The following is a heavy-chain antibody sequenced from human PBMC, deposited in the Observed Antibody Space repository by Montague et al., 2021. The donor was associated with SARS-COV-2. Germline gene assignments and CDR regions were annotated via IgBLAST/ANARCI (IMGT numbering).Heavy chain of an antibody. CDR3: ARGQVTIFGVLIMLPAAGALDI. V-gene: IGHV4-34*01. D-gene: IGHD3-3*01. CDR1: DGSFSGYY. CDR2: INHSGST. J-gene: IGHJ3*02. Sequence: SETLSLTCAVYDGSFSGYYWSWIRQPLPWGLEWIGEINHSGSTNYNPSLKSRVTISVDASKNQFSLKLNSVSAADTAVYYCARGQVTIFGVLIMLPAAGALDIWGQGTMVTVSS.